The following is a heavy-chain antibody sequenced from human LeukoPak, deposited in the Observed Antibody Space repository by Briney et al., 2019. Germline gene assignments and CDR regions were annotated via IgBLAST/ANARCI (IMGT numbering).Heavy chain of an antibody. CDR2: ISGSGGST. CDR3: AKDDGAYCGGDCYSGAFDI. J-gene: IGHJ3*02. V-gene: IGHV3-23*01. Sequence: GGSLRLFCTASGFTFSSYAMSWVRQAPGKGLECVSAISGSGGSTYYADSVKGRFTIPRDNSKNTLYLQMNSLRAEDTAVYYCAKDDGAYCGGDCYSGAFDIWGQGTMVTVSS. D-gene: IGHD2-21*02. CDR1: GFTFSSYA.